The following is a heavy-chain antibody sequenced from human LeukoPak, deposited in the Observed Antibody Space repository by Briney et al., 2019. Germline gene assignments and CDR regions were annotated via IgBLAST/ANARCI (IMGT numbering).Heavy chain of an antibody. CDR1: GGSISSGGYS. CDR3: ARLSSSWYLYFDY. CDR2: VCHSGST. Sequence: PSGTLSLTCAVSGGSISSGGYSWSWIRQPPGKGLEWIGYVCHSGSTYYNPSLKSRVTISVDRSKNQFSLKLSSATAADTAVYYCARLSSSWYLYFDYWGQGTLVTVSS. J-gene: IGHJ4*02. V-gene: IGHV4-30-2*01. D-gene: IGHD6-13*01.